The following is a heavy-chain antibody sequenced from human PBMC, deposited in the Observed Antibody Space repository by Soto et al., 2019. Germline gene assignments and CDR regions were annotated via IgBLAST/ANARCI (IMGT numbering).Heavy chain of an antibody. CDR1: GFTFSSYA. Sequence: GGSLRLSCAASGFTFSSYAMHWVRQAPGKGLEWVAVISYDGSNKYYADSVKGRFTISRDNSKNTLYLQMNSLRAEDTAVYYCARDHSRGSYFHWGQGTLVTVSS. D-gene: IGHD1-26*01. CDR2: ISYDGSNK. CDR3: ARDHSRGSYFH. V-gene: IGHV3-30-3*01. J-gene: IGHJ4*02.